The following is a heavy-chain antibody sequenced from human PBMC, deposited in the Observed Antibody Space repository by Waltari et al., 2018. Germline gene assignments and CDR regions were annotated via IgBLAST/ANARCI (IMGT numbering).Heavy chain of an antibody. Sequence: EVQLLESGGGLVTPGGSLRLSCEASGFTFGTYSLTWVRQAPGKGLEWVSSISPDSSYIYYAGSVKGRFTISRDNAKNSLYVQMSSLRAEDTAVYYCARVSGRLERYSDLDYWGQGTLVTVSS. CDR2: ISPDSSYI. J-gene: IGHJ4*02. CDR3: ARVSGRLERYSDLDY. D-gene: IGHD1-1*01. V-gene: IGHV3-21*01. CDR1: GFTFGTYS.